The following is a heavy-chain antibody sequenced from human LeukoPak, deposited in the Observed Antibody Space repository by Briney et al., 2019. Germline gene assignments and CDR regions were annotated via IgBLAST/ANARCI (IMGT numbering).Heavy chain of an antibody. J-gene: IGHJ4*02. Sequence: PGGSLRLSCAASGFTFSSYAMSWVRQAPGKGLEWVSAISGSGGSTYYADSVKVRFTNSRDNSKNTLYLQMNSLRAEDTAVYYCAKGLTPFHAYYFDYWGQGTLVTASS. CDR2: ISGSGGST. D-gene: IGHD2/OR15-2a*01. CDR1: GFTFSSYA. V-gene: IGHV3-23*01. CDR3: AKGLTPFHAYYFDY.